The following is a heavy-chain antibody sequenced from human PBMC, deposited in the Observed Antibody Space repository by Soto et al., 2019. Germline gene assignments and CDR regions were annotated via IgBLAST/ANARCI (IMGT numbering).Heavy chain of an antibody. CDR3: VRSLLNGMDL. CDR2: IRSKAYGGTH. Sequence: SLRLSWSGSGFTRGTVAVKWVRHAPGKRLEWVGFIRSKAYGGTHEYATSVKGRFVISRHDAETIAYLAMSNLRTEDTAVFYCVRSLLNGMDLWGQGTTVTVSS. V-gene: IGHV3-49*02. J-gene: IGHJ6*02. CDR1: GFTRGTVA.